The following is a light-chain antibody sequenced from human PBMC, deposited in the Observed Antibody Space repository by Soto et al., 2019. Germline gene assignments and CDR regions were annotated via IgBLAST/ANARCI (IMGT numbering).Light chain of an antibody. V-gene: IGKV1-8*01. CDR1: QGISSY. CDR2: AAS. CDR3: QQYYSYPRT. J-gene: IGKJ1*01. Sequence: AIRMTQSPSSLSASPGDRVTLTCRASQGISSYLAWYQQKPRKAPKLLIYAASTLQSGVPSRFSGSRSGTDFTLTISCMQSEDFATYYCQQYYSYPRTFGQGTKVDIK.